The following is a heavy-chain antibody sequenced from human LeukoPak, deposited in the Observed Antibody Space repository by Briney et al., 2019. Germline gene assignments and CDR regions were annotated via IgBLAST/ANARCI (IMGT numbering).Heavy chain of an antibody. Sequence: SETLSLACAVYGGSFSGYYWSWISQPPGKGLEWIGEINHSGSTNYNPSLKSRVTISVDTSKNQFSLKLSSVTAADTAVYYCARIYSDSSGYLHAFDIWGQGAMVTVSS. CDR1: GGSFSGYY. CDR2: INHSGST. CDR3: ARIYSDSSGYLHAFDI. D-gene: IGHD3-22*01. V-gene: IGHV4-34*01. J-gene: IGHJ3*02.